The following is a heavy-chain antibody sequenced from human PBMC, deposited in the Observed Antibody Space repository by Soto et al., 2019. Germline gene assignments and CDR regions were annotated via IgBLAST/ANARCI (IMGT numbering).Heavy chain of an antibody. D-gene: IGHD3-10*01. CDR2: INPNSGAT. J-gene: IGHJ5*02. V-gene: IGHV1-2*02. CDR3: ARGGGTVLAPLP. Sequence: APVRFSCTTSGYKFTGYFIPWVRQAPGQGLEWMAYINPNSGATKYAQKFQGRVTLTRDTSINTAYMEMSMLTSNDTAVYYCARGGGTVLAPLPWGQGTLVTVPS. CDR1: GYKFTGYF.